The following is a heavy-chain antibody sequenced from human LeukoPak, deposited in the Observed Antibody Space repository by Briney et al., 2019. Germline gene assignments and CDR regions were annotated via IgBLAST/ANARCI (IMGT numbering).Heavy chain of an antibody. V-gene: IGHV4-34*01. CDR1: GGSFSGYY. Sequence: PSETLSLTCAVFGGSFSGYYWSWIRQSPEKGLEWIGEMSHTGAANYNPSLKSRVTVSVDTSKKQFSLNLRSVTAADTAVYYCARGLHYNILTGGMDVWGQGTTVIVSS. CDR2: MSHTGAA. CDR3: ARGLHYNILTGGMDV. J-gene: IGHJ6*02. D-gene: IGHD3-9*01.